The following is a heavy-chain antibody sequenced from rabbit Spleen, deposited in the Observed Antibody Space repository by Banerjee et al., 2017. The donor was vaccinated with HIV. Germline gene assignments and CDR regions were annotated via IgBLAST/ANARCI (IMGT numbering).Heavy chain of an antibody. J-gene: IGHJ6*01. Sequence: QSLEESGGDLVKPGASLTLTCTASGFDLSSYYYICWVRQAPGKGLEWISCIAGNSSGFTYSATLAKGRFTFPKTSSTTVALQMTSLTVADTATYFCARDTGSSFSSYGMDLRGPGTLVTVS. V-gene: IGHV1S40*01. CDR2: IAGNSSGFT. CDR3: ARDTGSSFSSYGMDL. D-gene: IGHD8-1*01. CDR1: GFDLSSYYY.